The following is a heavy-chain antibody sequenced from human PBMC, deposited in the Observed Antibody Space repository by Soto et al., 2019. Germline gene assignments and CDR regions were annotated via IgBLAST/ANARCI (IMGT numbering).Heavy chain of an antibody. J-gene: IGHJ4*02. CDR1: GLTFSDAW. D-gene: IGHD6-13*01. Sequence: GGSLRLSCVVSGLTFSDAWLNWVRLAPGKGLEWVAVISYDGSNKYYADFVKGRFTIPRDNSKNTLYLQMNSLRAEDTGVYYCAKDLSGSSWPRFDYWGQGTLVTVSS. CDR2: ISYDGSNK. CDR3: AKDLSGSSWPRFDY. V-gene: IGHV3-30*18.